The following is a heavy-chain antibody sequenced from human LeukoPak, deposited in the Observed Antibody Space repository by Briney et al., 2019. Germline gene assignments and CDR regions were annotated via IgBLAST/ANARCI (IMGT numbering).Heavy chain of an antibody. J-gene: IGHJ3*01. CDR3: ARDIEFST. Sequence: PGGSLRLSCAASGFTFSTYAMSWVRQAPGKGLEWVSSVIGSGGSTYYADSVKGRFTISRDNSKNTLYLQMNSLRAEDTAIYYCARDIEFSTWGLGTMVTVSS. D-gene: IGHD3-3*02. CDR1: GFTFSTYA. V-gene: IGHV3-23*01. CDR2: VIGSGGST.